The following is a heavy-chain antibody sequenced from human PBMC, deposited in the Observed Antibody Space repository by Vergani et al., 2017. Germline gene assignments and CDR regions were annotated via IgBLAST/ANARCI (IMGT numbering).Heavy chain of an antibody. V-gene: IGHV1-2*06. D-gene: IGHD2-2*01. CDR1: GYTFTGYY. CDR3: ARASRIVGVPAALVY. CDR2: INPNSGGT. Sequence: QVQLVQSGAEVKKPGASVKVSCKASGYTFTGYYMHWVRQAPGQGLEWMGRINPNSGGTNYAQKFQGRVTMTRDTSISTAYMELSRLRSDDTAVYYCARASRIVGVPAALVYWGQGTLVTVSS. J-gene: IGHJ4*02.